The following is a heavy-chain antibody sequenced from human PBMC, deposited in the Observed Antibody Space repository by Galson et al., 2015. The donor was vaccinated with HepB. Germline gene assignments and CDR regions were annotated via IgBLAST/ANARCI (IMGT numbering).Heavy chain of an antibody. Sequence: SLRLSCAASGFTFSSYGLHWVRQAPGKGLEWVALISYDGSNIYYADSVKGRFTISRDNSKNTLYLQMNSLGAEDTAVYYCARSLGAGTEDYYYYGMDVWGQGTTVTVSS. D-gene: IGHD1-7*01. CDR1: GFTFSSYG. CDR3: ARSLGAGTEDYYYYGMDV. V-gene: IGHV3-30*04. J-gene: IGHJ6*02. CDR2: ISYDGSNI.